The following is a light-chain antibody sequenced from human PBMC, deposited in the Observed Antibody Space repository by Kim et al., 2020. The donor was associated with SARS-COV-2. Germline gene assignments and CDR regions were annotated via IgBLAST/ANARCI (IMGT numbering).Light chain of an antibody. V-gene: IGLV3-21*01. CDR1: NIGNKY. CDR2: YDT. Sequence: SYELTQPPSVSGAPGQPARITCEGNNIGNKYLHWYQQKPGQAPVLVISYDTDRPSGIPERFSGCNSGQTATLTINRVEAGDEEDYYCQQWERKCAVFGGG. CDR3: QQWERKCAV. J-gene: IGLJ2*01.